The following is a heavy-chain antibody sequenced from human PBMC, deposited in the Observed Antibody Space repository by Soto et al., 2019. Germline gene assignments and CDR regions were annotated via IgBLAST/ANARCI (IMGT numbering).Heavy chain of an antibody. Sequence: QVQLVDSGGGVVQPGRSLRLSCAASGFTFSNYAMNWVRQAPGKGLKWVSAIPYNGRDKYYADSVKGRFTISRDNSKNTLYLQMNSLRPEDTAMYYCARDQGFYHDTLGDYLHWGPGTLVTVSS. CDR1: GFTFSNYA. CDR3: ARDQGFYHDTLGDYLH. CDR2: IPYNGRDK. D-gene: IGHD3-22*01. V-gene: IGHV3-30-3*01. J-gene: IGHJ4*02.